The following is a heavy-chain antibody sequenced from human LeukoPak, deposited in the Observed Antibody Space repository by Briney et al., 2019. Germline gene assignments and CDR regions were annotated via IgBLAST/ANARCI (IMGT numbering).Heavy chain of an antibody. CDR2: ISGSGGST. D-gene: IGHD2-2*01. J-gene: IGHJ4*02. Sequence: GGSLRLSCAASGFTFSSYGMSWVRQAPGKGLEWVSGISGSGGSTYYADSVKGRLTISRDNSKNTLYLQMNSLETEDTAVYFCTREGCGATSCYTNDYWGQGTLVTVSS. CDR1: GFTFSSYG. CDR3: TREGCGATSCYTNDY. V-gene: IGHV3-23*01.